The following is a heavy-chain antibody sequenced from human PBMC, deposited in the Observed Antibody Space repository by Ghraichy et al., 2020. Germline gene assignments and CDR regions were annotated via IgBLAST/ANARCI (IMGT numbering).Heavy chain of an antibody. CDR2: IYYNGAA. V-gene: IGHV4-59*01. CDR1: GDSISKYY. D-gene: IGHD6-13*01. Sequence: SETLSLTCTVSGDSISKYYWSWVRQSPAKRLEWIGYIYYNGAAEYNPSLKSRVTIFLDTSKTQFSLRMTSVTTADTAVYYCARTAAGDYGMDAWGQGTAVAVSS. J-gene: IGHJ6*02. CDR3: ARTAAGDYGMDA.